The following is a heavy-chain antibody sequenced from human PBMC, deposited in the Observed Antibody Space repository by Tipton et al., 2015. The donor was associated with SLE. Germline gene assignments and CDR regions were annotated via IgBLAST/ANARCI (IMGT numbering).Heavy chain of an antibody. CDR3: ARDELDWYFDL. CDR1: GGSISSGSYY. V-gene: IGHV4-61*01. J-gene: IGHJ2*01. Sequence: TLSLTCTVSGGSISSGSYYWSWIRQPPGKGLEWIGYIYYSGSTNYNPSLKSRVTISIDTSKNQFSLKLSSVTAADTAVYYCARDELDWYFDLWGRGTLVTVSS. D-gene: IGHD5-24*01. CDR2: IYYSGST.